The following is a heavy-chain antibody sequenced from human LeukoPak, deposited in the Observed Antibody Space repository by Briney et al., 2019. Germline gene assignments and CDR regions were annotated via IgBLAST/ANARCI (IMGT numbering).Heavy chain of an antibody. Sequence: PSQTLSLTCTVSGGSISSGSYYWSWIRQPAGKGLEWIGRIYTSGSTNYNPSLKSRVTISVDTSKNQFSLKLSSVTAADTAVYYCAREPYDFWSGYYKQAEGERWFDPWGQGTLVTVSS. J-gene: IGHJ5*02. V-gene: IGHV4-61*02. CDR1: GGSISSGSYY. CDR2: IYTSGST. D-gene: IGHD3-3*01. CDR3: AREPYDFWSGYYKQAEGERWFDP.